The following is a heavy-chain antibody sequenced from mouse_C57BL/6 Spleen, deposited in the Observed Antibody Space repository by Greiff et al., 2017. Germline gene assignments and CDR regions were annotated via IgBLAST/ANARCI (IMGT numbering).Heavy chain of an antibody. CDR2: IYPRDGST. D-gene: IGHD1-1*01. V-gene: IGHV1-78*01. Sequence: VQLQQSDAELVKPGASVKISRKVSGYTFTDHTIHWMKQRPEQGLEWIGYIYPRDGSTKYNEKFKGKATLTADKSSSTAYMQLNSLTSEDSAVYFCARPYQLLRYPAWFAYWGQGTLVTVSA. CDR1: GYTFTDHT. CDR3: ARPYQLLRYPAWFAY. J-gene: IGHJ3*01.